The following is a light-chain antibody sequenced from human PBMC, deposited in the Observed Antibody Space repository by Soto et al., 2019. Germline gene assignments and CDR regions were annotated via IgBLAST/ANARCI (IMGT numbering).Light chain of an antibody. CDR3: HQYGSSPYT. J-gene: IGKJ2*01. CDR1: QSVSSSY. V-gene: IGKV3-20*01. CDR2: GAS. Sequence: EIVLTQSPGTLSLSPGEGATLSCRASQSVSSSYSAWYQQKPGQAPRLLLYGASSRATGIPDRFSSSGSGTDFTLTISRLDPEDFAVYYCHQYGSSPYTFGQGTKLEIK.